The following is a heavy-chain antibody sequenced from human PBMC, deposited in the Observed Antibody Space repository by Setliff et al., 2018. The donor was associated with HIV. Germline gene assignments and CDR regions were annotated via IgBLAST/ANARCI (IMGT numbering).Heavy chain of an antibody. CDR3: ARGYCDTGGCLRGGDVS. Sequence: GESLRLSCAASGFTFSIYARHWVRQAPGKXXGWVAVISYDGSDKYYADSVKGRFTISRDNSKNTLYLQMNSLRTEDTAVYYCARGYCDTGGCLRGGDVSWGQGTLVTVSS. CDR1: GFTFSIYA. CDR2: ISYDGSDK. D-gene: IGHD2-8*02. V-gene: IGHV3-30*04. J-gene: IGHJ5*02.